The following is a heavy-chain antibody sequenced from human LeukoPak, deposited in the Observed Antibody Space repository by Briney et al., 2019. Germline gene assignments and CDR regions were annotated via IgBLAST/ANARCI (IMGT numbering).Heavy chain of an antibody. J-gene: IGHJ4*02. D-gene: IGHD2-8*01. CDR1: GFTFSSYA. V-gene: IGHV3-48*04. Sequence: GGSLRLSCAASGFTFSSYAMNWVRQAPGKGLEWVSYISSGSSTKYCADSVKGRFTISRDNAKNSLYLQMNSLRAEDTAVYYCARETDIVLMVYARWGHFDYWGQGTLVTVSS. CDR2: ISSGSSTK. CDR3: ARETDIVLMVYARWGHFDY.